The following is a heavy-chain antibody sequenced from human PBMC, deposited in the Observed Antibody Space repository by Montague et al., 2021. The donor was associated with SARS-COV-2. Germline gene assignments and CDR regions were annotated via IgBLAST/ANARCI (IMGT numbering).Heavy chain of an antibody. CDR1: GGSISSGGYY. V-gene: IGHV4-31*03. CDR2: IYYSGSS. J-gene: IGHJ6*02. Sequence: TLSLTCTVSGGSISSGGYYWSWIRQHSGKGLEWIGYIYYSGSSYYNPSLESRVNISVGTSKNQFSLKLSSVTAADTAVYYCARAFVSDFYYYSMDVWGQGTTVTVSS. CDR3: ARAFVSDFYYYSMDV. D-gene: IGHD3-10*01.